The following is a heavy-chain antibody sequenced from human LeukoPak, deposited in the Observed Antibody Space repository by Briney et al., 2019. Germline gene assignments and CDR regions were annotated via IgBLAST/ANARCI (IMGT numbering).Heavy chain of an antibody. CDR3: GKRRGFAVAEEYFDF. D-gene: IGHD6-19*01. CDR2: ISGSGGST. CDR1: GFTFSSYA. J-gene: IGHJ4*02. Sequence: QPGGSLRLSCAASGFTFSSYAMRWVRQAPGKGLEWVSGISGSGGSTYYADSVKGRFTISRDNSKSTPYVQMNSLRAEDTAVYYCGKRRGFAVAEEYFDFWGQGTLVTVSS. V-gene: IGHV3-23*01.